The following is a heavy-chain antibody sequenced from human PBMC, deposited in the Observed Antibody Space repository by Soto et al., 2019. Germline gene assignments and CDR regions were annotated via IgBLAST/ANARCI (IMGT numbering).Heavy chain of an antibody. CDR1: GYTFTSYG. CDR2: ISAYNGNT. V-gene: IGHV1-18*01. CDR3: AREAHPNPDYYYGMDV. Sequence: QVQLVQSGAEVKKPGASVKVSCKASGYTFTSYGISWVRQAPGQGLEWMGWISAYNGNTNYAQKLQGRVTMTTDTATSTAYMELRSLRSDDTAVYYCAREAHPNPDYYYGMDVWGQGTTVTVSS. J-gene: IGHJ6*02.